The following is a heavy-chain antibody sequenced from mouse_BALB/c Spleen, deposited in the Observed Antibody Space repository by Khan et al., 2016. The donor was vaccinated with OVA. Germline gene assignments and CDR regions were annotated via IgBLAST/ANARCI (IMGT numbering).Heavy chain of an antibody. D-gene: IGHD1-2*01. CDR3: ARTARIKY. Sequence: EVQLQESGPGLVKSSQSLSLTCTVTGYSITSGYGWNWIRQFPGNKLEWMGYISYSGSTNYNPSLKSRISITRDTSKNQFFLQLNSVTTEDTARYYCARTARIKYWGQGTTLTVSS. V-gene: IGHV3-2*02. J-gene: IGHJ2*01. CDR2: ISYSGST. CDR1: GYSITSGYG.